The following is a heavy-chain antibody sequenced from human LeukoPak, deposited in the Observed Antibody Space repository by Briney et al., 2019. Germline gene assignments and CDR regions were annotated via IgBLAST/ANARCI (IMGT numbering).Heavy chain of an antibody. V-gene: IGHV3-21*01. CDR1: GFTFSSYS. CDR3: ARDRAAVAPFDY. D-gene: IGHD6-19*01. J-gene: IGHJ4*02. CDR2: ISSSSSYI. Sequence: GGSLRLSCAASGFTFSSYSMNWVRRAPGKGLEWVSSISSSSSYIYYADSVKGRFTISRDNAKNSLYLQMNSLRAEDTAVYYCARDRAAVAPFDYWGQGTLVTVSS.